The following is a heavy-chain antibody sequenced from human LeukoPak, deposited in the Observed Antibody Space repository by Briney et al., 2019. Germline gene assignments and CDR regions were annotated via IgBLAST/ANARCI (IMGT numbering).Heavy chain of an antibody. CDR3: ARSPCSSTSCYTFGYYYGMDV. Sequence: SVKVSCKASGGTFSSYAISWVRQAPGQGLEWMGRIIPIFGIASYAQKFQGRVTITADKSTSTAYMELSSLRSEDTAVYYCARSPCSSTSCYTFGYYYGMDVWGQGTTVTVSS. D-gene: IGHD2-2*02. J-gene: IGHJ6*02. V-gene: IGHV1-69*04. CDR2: IIPIFGIA. CDR1: GGTFSSYA.